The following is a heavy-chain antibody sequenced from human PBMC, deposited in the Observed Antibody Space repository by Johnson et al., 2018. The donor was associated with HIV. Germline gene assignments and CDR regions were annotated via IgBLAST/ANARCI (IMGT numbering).Heavy chain of an antibody. Sequence: QMQLVESGGGVVQPGRSLRLSCAASGFTFSSYAIHWVRQAPGKGLEWVAVISYDENNKYYADSVKARFTISRDNSKNTLYLQMNSLRAEDTAVYYYAKDAYDYGDYGAFDIWGQGTMVTVSS. V-gene: IGHV3-30-3*01. D-gene: IGHD4-17*01. J-gene: IGHJ3*02. CDR1: GFTFSSYA. CDR3: AKDAYDYGDYGAFDI. CDR2: ISYDENNK.